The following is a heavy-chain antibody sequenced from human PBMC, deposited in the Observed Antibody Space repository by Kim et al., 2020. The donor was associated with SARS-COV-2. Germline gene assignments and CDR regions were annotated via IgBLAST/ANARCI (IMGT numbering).Heavy chain of an antibody. D-gene: IGHD2-8*01. Sequence: GGSLRLSCAASGFTFSSYSMNWVRQAPGKGLEWVSYISSSSSTIYYADSVKGRFTISRDNAKNSLYLQMNSLRDEDTAVYYCARAQGGYCTNGVCYIIDYWGQGTLVTVSS. CDR2: ISSSSSTI. CDR1: GFTFSSYS. J-gene: IGHJ4*02. CDR3: ARAQGGYCTNGVCYIIDY. V-gene: IGHV3-48*02.